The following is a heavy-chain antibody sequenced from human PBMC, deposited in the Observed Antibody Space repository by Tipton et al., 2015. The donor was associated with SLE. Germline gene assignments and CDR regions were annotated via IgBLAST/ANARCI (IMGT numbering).Heavy chain of an antibody. V-gene: IGHV3-7*01. J-gene: IGHJ4*02. Sequence: QLVQSGGGLVKPGGSLRLSCAASGFTFSSYWMSWVRQAPGKGLEWVANIKQDGSEKYYVDSVKGRFTISRDNAKNSLYLQMNSLRAEDTAVYYCARAYYDFWSGYFDYWGQGTLVTVSS. CDR3: ARAYYDFWSGYFDY. D-gene: IGHD3-3*01. CDR1: GFTFSSYW. CDR2: IKQDGSEK.